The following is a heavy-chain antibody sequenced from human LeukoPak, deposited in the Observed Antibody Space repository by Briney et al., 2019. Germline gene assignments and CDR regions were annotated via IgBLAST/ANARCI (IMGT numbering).Heavy chain of an antibody. D-gene: IGHD1-26*01. CDR3: AGDVGGSLDY. J-gene: IGHJ4*02. CDR2: IKEDESAK. CDR1: GFTFSTYW. Sequence: PGGSLRLSCAASGFTFSTYWMAWVRQAPGKGLEWVANIKEDESAKHQADSVKGRFTISRDNAQNSVYLQMSSLRGEDTAVYYCAGDVGGSLDYWGQGTLVTVSS. V-gene: IGHV3-7*01.